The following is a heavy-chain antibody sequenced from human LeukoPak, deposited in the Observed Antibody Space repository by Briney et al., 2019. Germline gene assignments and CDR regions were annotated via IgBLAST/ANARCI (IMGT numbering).Heavy chain of an antibody. V-gene: IGHV4-59*08. CDR1: GGSISSYY. D-gene: IGHD6-19*01. CDR2: IYYSGST. Sequence: SETLSLTCTVSGGSISSYYWSWIRQPPGKGLEWIGYIYYSGSTNYNPPLKSRVTISVDTSKNQFSLKLSSVTAADTAVYYCARTGLAVAGLFDYWGQGTLVTVSS. J-gene: IGHJ4*02. CDR3: ARTGLAVAGLFDY.